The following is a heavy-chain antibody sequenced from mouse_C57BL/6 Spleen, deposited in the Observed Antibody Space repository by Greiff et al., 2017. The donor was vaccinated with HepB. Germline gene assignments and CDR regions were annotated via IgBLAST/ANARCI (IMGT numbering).Heavy chain of an antibody. CDR1: GYTFTSYW. CDR2: INPSSGYT. J-gene: IGHJ3*01. Sequence: VQLQQSGAELAKPGASVKLSCKASGYTFTSYWMHWVKQRPGQGLEWIGYINPSSGYTKYNQKFKDKATLPADKSSSTAYMQLGSLTYEDSAVYYGARLEAWFAYWGQGTLVTVSA. V-gene: IGHV1-7*01. CDR3: ARLEAWFAY.